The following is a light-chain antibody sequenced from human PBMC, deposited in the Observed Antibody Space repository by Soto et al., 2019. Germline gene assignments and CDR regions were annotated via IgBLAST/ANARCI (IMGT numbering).Light chain of an antibody. J-gene: IGKJ4*01. V-gene: IGKV3-20*01. CDR1: QSVSNDY. CDR2: GAS. Sequence: EIVLTHXPGALSXXXXGXATXSXSAIQSVSNDYLAWYQQKPGQAPRLLIYGASNRATGIPDRFSGSGSGTDFTLTVSRLEPEDFAVYYCQQYGSSPLLTFGGGTKVDIK. CDR3: QQYGSSPLLT.